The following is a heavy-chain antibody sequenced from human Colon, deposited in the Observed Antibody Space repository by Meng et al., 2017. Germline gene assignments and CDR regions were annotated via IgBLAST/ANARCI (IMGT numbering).Heavy chain of an antibody. CDR2: INHDGNT. Sequence: QVRLQQWGAGLLKPSETLSLTCAVYGGSFSDNHWSWVRQPPGKGLEWIGEINHDGNTNYNPSLKSRVTISVDTSKNQFSLTLRSVTAADTAVYYCARDRKHYGERGWFDPWGQGTLFTVSS. CDR3: ARDRKHYGERGWFDP. V-gene: IGHV4-34*01. CDR1: GGSFSDNH. J-gene: IGHJ5*02. D-gene: IGHD4-17*01.